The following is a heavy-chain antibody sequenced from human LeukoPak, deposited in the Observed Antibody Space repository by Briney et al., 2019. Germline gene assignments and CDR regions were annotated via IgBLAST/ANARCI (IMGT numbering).Heavy chain of an antibody. Sequence: GGSLRLSCAAAGFTFSTYSMNWVRQAPGKGLEWVSYISSNSRTIYYADSVKGRFTISSDNAKNSLYLQMNSLRAEDTAVYYCARDLGIVVAGINLGYWGQGTLVTVSS. CDR2: ISSNSRTI. V-gene: IGHV3-48*01. D-gene: IGHD6-19*01. CDR1: GFTFSTYS. J-gene: IGHJ4*02. CDR3: ARDLGIVVAGINLGY.